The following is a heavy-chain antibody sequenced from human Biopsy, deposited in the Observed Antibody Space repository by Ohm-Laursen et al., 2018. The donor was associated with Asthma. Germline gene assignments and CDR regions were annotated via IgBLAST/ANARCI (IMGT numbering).Heavy chain of an antibody. D-gene: IGHD1-20*01. Sequence: SETLSLTCPVYGGYLTGHYWNWIRQPPGKGLEWIGENDQSGYTNYNPSLKSRVTISADTPKNQFLLNLSSVTAADTAVYFCARAAITGIRGWFDPWGQGTQVTVSS. CDR3: ARAAITGIRGWFDP. V-gene: IGHV4-34*01. J-gene: IGHJ5*02. CDR1: GGYLTGHY. CDR2: NDQSGYT.